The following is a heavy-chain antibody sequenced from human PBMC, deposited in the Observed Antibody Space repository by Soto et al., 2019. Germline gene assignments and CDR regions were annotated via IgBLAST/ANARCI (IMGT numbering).Heavy chain of an antibody. Sequence: EVQLVESGGGLVQPGGSLRLSCAASGFTFSSYWMHWVRQAPGKGLVWVSHISTDGSYITYADSVKGRLTISRDNAKKTLYLQMYSLRAEDTAVYYCARGGWGCGQGTMVTVSS. CDR2: ISTDGSYI. CDR3: ARGGWG. V-gene: IGHV3-74*01. CDR1: GFTFSSYW. D-gene: IGHD1-26*01. J-gene: IGHJ3*01.